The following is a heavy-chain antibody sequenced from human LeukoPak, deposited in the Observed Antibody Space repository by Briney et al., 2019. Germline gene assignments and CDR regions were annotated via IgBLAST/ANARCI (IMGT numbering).Heavy chain of an antibody. CDR2: INHSGST. CDR1: GGSFSGYY. D-gene: IGHD2-2*01. CDR3: ARLHCSSTSCYFYYYYYGMDV. J-gene: IGHJ6*02. V-gene: IGHV4-34*01. Sequence: PSETLSLTCAVYGGSFSGYYWSWIRQPPGKGLEWIGEINHSGSTNYNPSLKSRATISVDTSKNQFSPKLSSVTAADTAVYYCARLHCSSTSCYFYYYYYGMDVWGQGTTVTVSS.